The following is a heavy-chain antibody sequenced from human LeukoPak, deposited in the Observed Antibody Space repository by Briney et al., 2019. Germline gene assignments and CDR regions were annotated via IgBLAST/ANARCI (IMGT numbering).Heavy chain of an antibody. J-gene: IGHJ4*02. CDR3: AKDHTVGATFVVYFDY. V-gene: IGHV3-23*01. D-gene: IGHD1-26*01. Sequence: PGGSLRLSCEASGFTFSSYGMSWVRQAPGKGLEWVSGMSGSGGSIYYAHSLKVRFTISKDNTKNTLYLQMNSLRAEDTAVYYCAKDHTVGATFVVYFDYWGQGTLVTVSS. CDR2: MSGSGGSI. CDR1: GFTFSSYG.